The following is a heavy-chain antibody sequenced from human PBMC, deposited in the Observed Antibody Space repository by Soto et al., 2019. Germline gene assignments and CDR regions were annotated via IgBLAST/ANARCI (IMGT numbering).Heavy chain of an antibody. J-gene: IGHJ4*02. CDR2: IRSKAYGGTT. CDR3: TRDHGQEERGYSGYDYAHCDY. CDR1: GFTFGDYS. D-gene: IGHD5-12*01. Sequence: EVQLVESGGGLVQPGRSLRLSCTASGFTFGDYSMSWFRQAPGKGLDWVGFIRSKAYGGTTEYAASVKGRFTISRDDSTIIAYLQMNSLKTEDTAVYYCTRDHGQEERGYSGYDYAHCDYWGQGTLVTFSS. V-gene: IGHV3-49*03.